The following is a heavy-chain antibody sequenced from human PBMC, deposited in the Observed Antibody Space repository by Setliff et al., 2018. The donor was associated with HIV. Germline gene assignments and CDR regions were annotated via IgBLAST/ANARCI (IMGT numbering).Heavy chain of an antibody. CDR1: AGSVSSGGYY. J-gene: IGHJ6*03. V-gene: IGHV4-61*08. CDR2: IHSSGST. CDR3: ARVGASGVASSMDYHSYMDV. D-gene: IGHD2-2*01. Sequence: SETLSLTCTVSAGSVSSGGYYWSWIRQHPGMGLEWIGNIHSSGSTNDNPSLKSRVTISVDTSKNQFSLKLTSVTAADTAVYYCARVGASGVASSMDYHSYMDVWGKGTSVTVSS.